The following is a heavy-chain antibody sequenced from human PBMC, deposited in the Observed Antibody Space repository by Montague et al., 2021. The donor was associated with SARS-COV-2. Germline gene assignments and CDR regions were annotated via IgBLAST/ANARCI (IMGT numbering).Heavy chain of an antibody. V-gene: IGHV3-48*03. J-gene: IGHJ6*02. CDR2: ISSSCSTI. D-gene: IGHD3-3*01. Sequence: SLRLSCAASGFTFSSYEMNWVRQAPGKGLEWVSYISSSCSTIYYADSVKGRFTISRDNAKNSLYLQMNSLRAEDAAVYYCAREPRETGSDWYYDFWSGYSLPRGYYYYGMDVWGQGTTVTVSS. CDR3: AREPRETGSDWYYDFWSGYSLPRGYYYYGMDV. CDR1: GFTFSSYE.